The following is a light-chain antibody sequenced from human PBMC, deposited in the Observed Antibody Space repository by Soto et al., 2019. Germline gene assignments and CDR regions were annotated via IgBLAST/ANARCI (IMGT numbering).Light chain of an antibody. V-gene: IGLV1-44*01. CDR1: SSNIGSNT. CDR3: AAWDDSMSAVV. CDR2: SNN. J-gene: IGLJ2*01. Sequence: QSVVTQPPSASGTPGQRVTISCSGSSSNIGSNTVIWYQQLPGTAPKLLIYSNNKRPSGVPDRFSGSKSGTSASLAISGLQSEDEADYYCAAWDDSMSAVVFGAGTKVTVL.